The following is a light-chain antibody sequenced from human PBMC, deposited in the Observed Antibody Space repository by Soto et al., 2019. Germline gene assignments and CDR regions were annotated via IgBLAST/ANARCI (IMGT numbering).Light chain of an antibody. CDR2: GAS. Sequence: EIVLTQSPGTLSLSPGERATLSCRASQSVSSNYLAWYQQKPGQAPRLLIYGASSRATGIPDRFSGSGSGTDFTLTISRLEPEDFAVYYCQQHGSSRTFGQGTKVDIK. CDR3: QQHGSSRT. V-gene: IGKV3-20*01. J-gene: IGKJ1*01. CDR1: QSVSSNY.